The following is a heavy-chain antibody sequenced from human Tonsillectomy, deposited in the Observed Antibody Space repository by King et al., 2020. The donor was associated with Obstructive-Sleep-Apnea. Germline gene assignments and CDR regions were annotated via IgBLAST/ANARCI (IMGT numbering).Heavy chain of an antibody. V-gene: IGHV2-26*01. Sequence: TLKESGPVLVKPTETLTLTCTVSGFSLSNARMGVSWIRQPPGKALEWLAHIFSNDEKSYSTSLKSRPTISKDTSKSQVVLTMTNMDPVETATYYCAQILWFGELYYWGQGTLVTVSS. D-gene: IGHD3-10*01. CDR2: IFSNDEK. CDR3: AQILWFGELYY. CDR1: GFSLSNARMG. J-gene: IGHJ4*02.